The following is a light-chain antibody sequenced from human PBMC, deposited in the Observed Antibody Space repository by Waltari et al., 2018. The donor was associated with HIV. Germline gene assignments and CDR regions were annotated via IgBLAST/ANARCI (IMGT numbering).Light chain of an antibody. V-gene: IGKV3-11*01. CDR3: QQRSNWPPWT. CDR2: DAS. J-gene: IGKJ1*01. CDR1: QSVSSY. Sequence: EIVLTQSPATLSLSPGERATLSCRASQSVSSYLALYQQKPGQARRLLIYDASNRATGIPARFSGSGSWTDFTLTISSLEPEDFAVYYCQQRSNWPPWTFGQGTKVEIK.